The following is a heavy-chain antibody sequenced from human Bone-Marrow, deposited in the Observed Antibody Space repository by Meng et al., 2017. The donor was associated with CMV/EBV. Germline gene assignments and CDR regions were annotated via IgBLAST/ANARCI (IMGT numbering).Heavy chain of an antibody. CDR2: ISSSSSYI. J-gene: IGHJ3*02. V-gene: IGHV3-21*01. CDR3: ARDGDRGIFGVGEDAFDI. D-gene: IGHD3-3*01. Sequence: GKSLKISCAASGFTFSSYSMDWVRQAPGKGLEWVSSISSSSSYIYYADSVKGRFTIPRDNAKNTLYLQMNSLRAEDTAVYYCARDGDRGIFGVGEDAFDIWGQGTMVTVSS. CDR1: GFTFSSYS.